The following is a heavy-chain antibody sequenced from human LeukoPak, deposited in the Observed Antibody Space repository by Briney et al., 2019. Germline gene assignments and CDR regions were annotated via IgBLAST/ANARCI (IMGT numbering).Heavy chain of an antibody. CDR1: GFSFSDYN. D-gene: IGHD4-11*01. V-gene: IGHV3-21*01. Sequence: GGSLRLSCVTSGFSFSDYNMNWVRQAPGRGLECVSSITSTSRDKSYAHSVRGRFTISRDNAKNSLFLQMDTLGAEDTAVYYRARDLSNYFLHDLDFWGQGTLVTVSS. CDR3: ARDLSNYFLHDLDF. J-gene: IGHJ4*02. CDR2: ITSTSRDK.